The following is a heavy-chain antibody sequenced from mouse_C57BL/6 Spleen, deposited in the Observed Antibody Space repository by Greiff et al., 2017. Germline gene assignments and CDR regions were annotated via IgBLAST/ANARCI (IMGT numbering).Heavy chain of an antibody. Sequence: QVQLQQPGAELVKPGASVKLSCKASGYTFTSYWMQWVKQRPGQGLEWIGEIDPSDSYTNYNQKFKGKATLTVDTSSSTAYMQLSSLTSEDSAVYYCARWLGLGYFDYWGQGTTLTVSS. CDR1: GYTFTSYW. CDR3: ARWLGLGYFDY. D-gene: IGHD4-1*01. V-gene: IGHV1-50*01. CDR2: IDPSDSYT. J-gene: IGHJ2*01.